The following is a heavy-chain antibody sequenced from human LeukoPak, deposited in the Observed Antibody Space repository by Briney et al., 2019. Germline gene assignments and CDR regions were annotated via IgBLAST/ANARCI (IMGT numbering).Heavy chain of an antibody. Sequence: GGSLGLSCAASGFTFSSYSMNWVRQAPGKGLEWVSSISSSSSYIYYADSVKGRFTISRDNAKNSLYLQMNSLRAEDTAVYYCAREGGYSGYDEYYFDYWGQGTLVTVSS. J-gene: IGHJ4*02. V-gene: IGHV3-21*01. CDR2: ISSSSSYI. CDR1: GFTFSSYS. CDR3: AREGGYSGYDEYYFDY. D-gene: IGHD5-12*01.